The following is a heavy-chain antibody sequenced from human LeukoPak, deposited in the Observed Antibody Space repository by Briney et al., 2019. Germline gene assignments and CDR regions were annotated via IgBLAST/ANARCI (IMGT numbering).Heavy chain of an antibody. CDR3: TKGGQYQAKDDPFDI. J-gene: IGHJ3*02. CDR2: ISGSGGST. V-gene: IGHV3-23*01. D-gene: IGHD2-2*01. Sequence: GGSLRLSCAASGFIFSSYAMSWVRQAPGKGLEWVSGISGSGGSTYYPDSLKGRFTISRDNSKNTLYLQMNSLRVENTAVYYCTKGGQYQAKDDPFDIWGQGTMVTVSS. CDR1: GFIFSSYA.